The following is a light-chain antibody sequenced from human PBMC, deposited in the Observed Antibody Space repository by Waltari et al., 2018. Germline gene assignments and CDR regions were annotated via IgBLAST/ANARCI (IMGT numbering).Light chain of an antibody. CDR3: QQHGTLPAT. CDR2: RAS. J-gene: IGKJ1*01. V-gene: IGKV3-20*01. CDR1: QSVGSSS. Sequence: EIVLTQSPGTASLSPGERCTLSCRASQSVGSSSLAWYQQKPGQAPRLVIYRASRRATGIPDRFSGSGSGTDFSLTISRLEPEDFAVYYCQQHGTLPATFGQGTKVEIK.